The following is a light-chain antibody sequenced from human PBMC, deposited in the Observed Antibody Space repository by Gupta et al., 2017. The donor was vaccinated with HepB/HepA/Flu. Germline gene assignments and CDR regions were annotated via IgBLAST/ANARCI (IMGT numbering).Light chain of an antibody. V-gene: IGKV1-39*01. CDR2: AAS. J-gene: IGKJ3*01. CDR1: QSISSY. Sequence: DIQMTQSPSSLSASVGDRVTITCRASQSISSYLNWYQQKPGKAPKLLIYAASSLQSGVPSRFSGSGSGTDFTLTISRLQPEDFATYYCQQRDSTPFTFGHGTNVDIK. CDR3: QQRDSTPFT.